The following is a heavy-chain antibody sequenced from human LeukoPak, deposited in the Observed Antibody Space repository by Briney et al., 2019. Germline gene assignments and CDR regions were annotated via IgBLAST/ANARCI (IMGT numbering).Heavy chain of an antibody. CDR2: ISPNSGGS. CDR1: EYTFNVYY. Sequence: ASVKVSCKASEYTFNVYYIHWVRQAPGQGLEWMGWISPNSGGSIYAPKFQGRVTMTRDTSISTAYMELSTLRSDDTAVYYCARDYCSGGSCWPGYWGQGTLVTVSS. J-gene: IGHJ4*02. D-gene: IGHD2-15*01. V-gene: IGHV1-2*02. CDR3: ARDYCSGGSCWPGY.